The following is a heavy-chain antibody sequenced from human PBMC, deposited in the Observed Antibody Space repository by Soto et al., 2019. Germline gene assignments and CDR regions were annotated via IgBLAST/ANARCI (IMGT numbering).Heavy chain of an antibody. Sequence: SETLSLTCFVSGGSISGSSHYWGWIRQPPGKGLEWIGSIYYSGSTYYNPSLKGRVTISVDTSKNQFSLKLSSVTAADTAVYYCARQNIVLVPAAIEDSWFDPWGQGTLVTVS. CDR1: GGSISGSSHY. CDR3: ARQNIVLVPAAIEDSWFDP. D-gene: IGHD2-2*01. J-gene: IGHJ5*02. CDR2: IYYSGST. V-gene: IGHV4-39*01.